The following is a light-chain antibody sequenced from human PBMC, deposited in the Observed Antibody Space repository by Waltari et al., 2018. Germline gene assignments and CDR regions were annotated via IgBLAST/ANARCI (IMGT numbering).Light chain of an antibody. V-gene: IGLV2-14*01. J-gene: IGLJ2*01. Sequence: QSALTQPASVSGSPGQSITISCTGTSSAVGGYDYVSWYQQYPGKAPKVMIYDVNNRPSGVSNRFAGSKSGNTASLTISGLQAEDEGDYYCSSYTSSSTPVFGGGTKLTVL. CDR1: SSAVGGYDY. CDR2: DVN. CDR3: SSYTSSSTPV.